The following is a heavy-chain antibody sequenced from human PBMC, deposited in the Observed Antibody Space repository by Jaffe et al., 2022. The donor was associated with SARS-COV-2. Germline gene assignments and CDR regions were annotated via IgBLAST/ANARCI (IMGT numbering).Heavy chain of an antibody. Sequence: EVQLVESGGGLVQPGGSLRLSCAASGFTFNSYEMNWVRQAPGKGLEWFSYIDYSGSTIYYADSVKGRFTISRDNARNSLYLQMNSLRAEDTAVYYCARDLGGRYDYWGQGTLVTVSS. J-gene: IGHJ4*02. D-gene: IGHD1-26*01. CDR3: ARDLGGRYDY. CDR2: IDYSGSTI. V-gene: IGHV3-48*03. CDR1: GFTFNSYE.